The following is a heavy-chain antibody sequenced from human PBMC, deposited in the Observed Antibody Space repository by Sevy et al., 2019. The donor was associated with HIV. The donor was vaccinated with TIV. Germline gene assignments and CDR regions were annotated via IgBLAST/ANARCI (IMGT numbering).Heavy chain of an antibody. CDR2: ILYDGSNK. J-gene: IGHJ5*02. CDR3: ARSAVAGIEAWFDP. Sequence: VGSLRLSCVGSGFTFSRHAMHWVLQAPGKGLEWVAVILYDGSNKYYADSVKGRFTISRDNSKNTLDLEMNSLRPEDTAVYYCARSAVAGIEAWFDPWGLGTLVTVSS. CDR1: GFTFSRHA. D-gene: IGHD6-13*01. V-gene: IGHV3-30-3*01.